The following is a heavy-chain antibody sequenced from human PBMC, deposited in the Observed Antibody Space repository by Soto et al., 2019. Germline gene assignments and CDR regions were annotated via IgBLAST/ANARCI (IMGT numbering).Heavy chain of an antibody. Sequence: QVQLVQSGAEVKKPGSSVRVSCKASGDTFTFYSINWVRQAPGLGLEWMGRINPILSMSNYAQRFQGRVTMTADKATRTAYMALSGPTSEDTAMYYCASSYGSGYRAFDYWGQGALVTVSS. CDR2: INPILSMS. CDR1: GDTFTFYS. D-gene: IGHD3-10*01. V-gene: IGHV1-69*02. J-gene: IGHJ4*02. CDR3: ASSYGSGYRAFDY.